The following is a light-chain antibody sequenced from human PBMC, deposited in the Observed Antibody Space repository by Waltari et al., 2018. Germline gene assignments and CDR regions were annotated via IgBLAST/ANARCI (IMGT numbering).Light chain of an antibody. CDR1: SGSIASNY. V-gene: IGLV6-57*01. CDR2: EDD. CDR3: QSYDSTTVI. J-gene: IGLJ2*01. Sequence: FILTQPHSVSESPGKTVTISCTRSSGSIASNYVQWYQQRPGRSPTTVIYEDDQRPSGVPDRFSGSIDGSSNSASLTISGLKTEDESDYYCQSYDSTTVIFGGGTKLTVL.